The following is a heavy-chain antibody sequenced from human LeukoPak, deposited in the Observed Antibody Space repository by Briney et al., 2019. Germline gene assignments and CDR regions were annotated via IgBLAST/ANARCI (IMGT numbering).Heavy chain of an antibody. CDR3: ARHGTITAAGTGFDY. Sequence: GESLKISCKGSGYSFTRNGIGWVRQMPGKGLEWMGIIYPGDSDTRYSPSFQGQVTISADKSISTAYLQWSSLKASDTATYYCARHGTITAAGTGFDYWGQGTLVTVSS. CDR1: GYSFTRNG. D-gene: IGHD6-13*01. CDR2: IYPGDSDT. J-gene: IGHJ4*02. V-gene: IGHV5-51*01.